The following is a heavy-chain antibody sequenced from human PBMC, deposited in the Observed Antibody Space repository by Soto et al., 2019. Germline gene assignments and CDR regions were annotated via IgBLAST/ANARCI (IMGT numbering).Heavy chain of an antibody. Sequence: GASLKISCSGSGYNFANYWIGWVRQMPGKGLEWMGIIYPSDSDTRYSPSFEGQVTISADRSISTAYLQWNSLKASDTAMYFCARGDSSDYSTATPADYWGQGTLVTVSS. J-gene: IGHJ4*02. D-gene: IGHD3-22*01. CDR2: IYPSDSDT. CDR3: ARGDSSDYSTATPADY. CDR1: GYNFANYW. V-gene: IGHV5-51*01.